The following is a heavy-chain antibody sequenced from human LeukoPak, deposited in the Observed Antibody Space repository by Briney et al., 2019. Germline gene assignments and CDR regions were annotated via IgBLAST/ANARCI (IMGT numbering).Heavy chain of an antibody. CDR3: ARVPTNIGYDSSGYLYYFDY. J-gene: IGHJ4*02. Sequence: GGSLRLSCAASGFTFSSYATHWVRQAPGKGLEWVAVISYDGSNKYYADSVKGRFTISRDNSKNTLYLQMNSLRAEDTAVYYCARVPTNIGYDSSGYLYYFDYWGQGTLVTVSS. CDR1: GFTFSSYA. D-gene: IGHD3-22*01. V-gene: IGHV3-30*04. CDR2: ISYDGSNK.